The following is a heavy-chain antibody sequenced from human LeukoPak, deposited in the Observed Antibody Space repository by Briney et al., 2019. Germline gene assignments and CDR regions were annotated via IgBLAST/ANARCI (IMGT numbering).Heavy chain of an antibody. V-gene: IGHV4-34*01. D-gene: IGHD5-18*01. CDR1: GGSFSGYY. Sequence: SETLSLTCAVYGGSFSGYYWSWLRQPPGKGLEWIGEINHSGSTNYNPSLKSRVTISVDTSKNQFSLKLSSVTAADTAVYYCASTRGYSYGYLPFYWGQGTLVTVSS. CDR3: ASTRGYSYGYLPFY. CDR2: INHSGST. J-gene: IGHJ4*02.